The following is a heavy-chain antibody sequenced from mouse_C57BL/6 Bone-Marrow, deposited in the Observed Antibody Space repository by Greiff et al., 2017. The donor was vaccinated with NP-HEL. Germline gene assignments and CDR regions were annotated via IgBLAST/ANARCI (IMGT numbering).Heavy chain of an antibody. CDR3: ARRSSGYVYAMDY. CDR1: GFTFSSYA. Sequence: VMLVESGGGLVKPGGSLKLSCAASGFTFSSYAMSWVRQTPEKRLEWVATISDGGSYTYYPDNVKGRFTISRDNAKNNLYLQMSHLKSEDTAMYYCARRSSGYVYAMDYWGQGTSVTVSS. CDR2: ISDGGSYT. J-gene: IGHJ4*01. V-gene: IGHV5-4*03. D-gene: IGHD3-2*02.